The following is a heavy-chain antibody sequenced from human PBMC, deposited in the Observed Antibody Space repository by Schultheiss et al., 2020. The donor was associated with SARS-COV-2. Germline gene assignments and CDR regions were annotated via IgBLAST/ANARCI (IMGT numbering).Heavy chain of an antibody. J-gene: IGHJ6*02. CDR2: IYYSGST. CDR1: GGSISSDY. CDR3: ARDRVGYYYDSSGYYSGYYYGMDI. Sequence: SETLSLTCTVSGGSISSDYWSWLRQPPGKGLEWIGYIYYSGSTNYNPSLKSRVTISVDTSKNQFSLKLSSVTAADTAVYYCARDRVGYYYDSSGYYSGYYYGMDIWGRGTTGTVSS. D-gene: IGHD3-22*01. V-gene: IGHV4-59*01.